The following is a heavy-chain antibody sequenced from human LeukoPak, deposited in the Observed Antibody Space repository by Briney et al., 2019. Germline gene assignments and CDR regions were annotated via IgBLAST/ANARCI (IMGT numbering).Heavy chain of an antibody. D-gene: IGHD2-15*01. CDR1: GGSFSGYY. CDR2: INHSGST. J-gene: IGHJ4*02. V-gene: IGHV4-34*01. CDR3: ARGRYFCSGGSCYRGLFDY. Sequence: SETLSLTCAVYGGSFSGYYWSWIRQPPGKGLEWIGEINHSGSTNYNPSLKSRVTISVDTSKNQFSLKLSSVTAADTAVYYCARGRYFCSGGSCYRGLFDYWGQGTLATVSS.